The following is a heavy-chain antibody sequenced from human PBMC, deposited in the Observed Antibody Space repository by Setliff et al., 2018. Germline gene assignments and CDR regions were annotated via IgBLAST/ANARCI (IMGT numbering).Heavy chain of an antibody. V-gene: IGHV3-23*01. Sequence: GGSLRLSCAASGLTFNSYAMSWVRQAPGKGLEWVSAISGSGGSTYHADSVKGRFTISRDNSKNTLYLQMNSLRAEDTAVYYCAKDETTVTTYLFDYWGQGTLVPVAS. CDR3: AKDETTVTTYLFDY. CDR2: ISGSGGST. CDR1: GLTFNSYA. J-gene: IGHJ4*02. D-gene: IGHD4-17*01.